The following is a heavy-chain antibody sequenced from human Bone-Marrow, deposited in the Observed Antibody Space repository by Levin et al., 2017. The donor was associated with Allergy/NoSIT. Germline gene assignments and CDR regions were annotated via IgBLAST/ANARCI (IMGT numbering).Heavy chain of an antibody. CDR3: ARDFPPQYGGDYQAGGMDV. CDR2: VVPMFGTA. CDR1: GVTFTNYA. D-gene: IGHD2-21*02. Sequence: KISCKASGVTFTNYAIYWVRQAPGQGLELMGGVVPMFGTAKYAQRFLGRVTITADASTNTAYMDLTNLRSDDTAIYYCARDFPPQYGGDYQAGGMDVWGQGTAVTVSS. J-gene: IGHJ6*02. V-gene: IGHV1-69*01.